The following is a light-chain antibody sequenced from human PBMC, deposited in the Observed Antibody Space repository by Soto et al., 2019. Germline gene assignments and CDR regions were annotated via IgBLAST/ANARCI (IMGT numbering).Light chain of an antibody. CDR3: QQYENPLLT. V-gene: IGKV1-33*01. Sequence: DLQMTQSPSSLSASVGDRVTITCQASQDIGNYLNWYQQKPGKAPKLLIYDASNLETGVPSRFSGSVSGTDFTFTISGLQPEDTATYYCQQYENPLLTFGGGTKVEIK. J-gene: IGKJ4*01. CDR2: DAS. CDR1: QDIGNY.